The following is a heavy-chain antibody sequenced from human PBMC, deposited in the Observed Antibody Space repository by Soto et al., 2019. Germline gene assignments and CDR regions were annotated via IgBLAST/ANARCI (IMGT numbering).Heavy chain of an antibody. J-gene: IGHJ6*02. CDR3: AKPPVITASYYYYDMDV. CDR1: GFTFSTYP. D-gene: IGHD4-4*01. Sequence: EAQLLESGGGLVQPGGSLRLSCAASGFTFSTYPMSWVRQAPGKGLEWVSGISGSGISTYYTDSVKGRFTISRDNSKNTVFLQMNSLRDEDTAVYYCAKPPVITASYYYYDMDVWGQGTTVTVSS. V-gene: IGHV3-23*01. CDR2: ISGSGIST.